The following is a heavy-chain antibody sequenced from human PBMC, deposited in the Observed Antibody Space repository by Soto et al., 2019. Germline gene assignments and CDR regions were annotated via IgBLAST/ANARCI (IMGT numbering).Heavy chain of an antibody. J-gene: IGHJ5*02. CDR2: ISAYNGDT. D-gene: IGHD2-15*01. CDR3: ARNCSGGSCYFGWFDP. V-gene: IGHV1-18*01. Sequence: VKVSCKASGYTFTNYGIAWVRQAPGQGLEWMGWISAYNGDTDYAQNLQGRVTMTTDTSTSTAYMELRSLRSDDTAVYYCARNCSGGSCYFGWFDPWGQGTLVTVSS. CDR1: GYTFTNYG.